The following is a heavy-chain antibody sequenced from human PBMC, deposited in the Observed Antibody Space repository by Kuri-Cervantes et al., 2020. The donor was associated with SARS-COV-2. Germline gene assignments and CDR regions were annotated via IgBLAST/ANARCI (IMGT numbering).Heavy chain of an antibody. V-gene: IGHV3-30*03. CDR2: ISYDGSNK. J-gene: IGHJ4*02. CDR3: ARDLRLGKSLDY. CDR1: GFTFSSYG. Sequence: GGSLRLSCAASGFTFSSYGMHWVRQAPGKGLEWVAVISYDGSNKYYADSVKGRFTISRDNARNSLYLQMNSLRAEDTAVYYCARDLRLGKSLDYWGQGTLVTVSS. D-gene: IGHD7-27*01.